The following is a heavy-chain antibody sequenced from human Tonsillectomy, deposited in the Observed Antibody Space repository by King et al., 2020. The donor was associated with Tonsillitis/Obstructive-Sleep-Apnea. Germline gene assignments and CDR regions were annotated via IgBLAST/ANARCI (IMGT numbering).Heavy chain of an antibody. D-gene: IGHD3-3*01. J-gene: IGHJ5*02. CDR3: AGGKYYDCGSGYYTGMDWFDP. Sequence: VQLVESGGGVVQPGRSLRLSCAASGFTFSSYGMHWVRQAPGKGLEWVAVIWYDGSNKYYADSVKGRFTISRDNSKNTLYLQMNSLRAEDTAVYYCAGGKYYDCGSGYYTGMDWFDPWGQGTLVTVSS. CDR2: IWYDGSNK. V-gene: IGHV3-33*01. CDR1: GFTFSSYG.